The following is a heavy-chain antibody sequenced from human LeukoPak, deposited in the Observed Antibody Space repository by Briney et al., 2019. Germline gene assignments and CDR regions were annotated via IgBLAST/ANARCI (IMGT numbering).Heavy chain of an antibody. Sequence: SETLSLTCTVSGGSISSSSYYWAWIRQPPGKGLEWIGSSSYSGSPYYNPSLKSRVTISVDTSKNQFSLKLSSVTAADTAVYYCARAPAVAGTRLSWFDPWGQGTLVTVSS. V-gene: IGHV4-39*07. CDR3: ARAPAVAGTRLSWFDP. J-gene: IGHJ5*02. CDR2: SSYSGSP. CDR1: GGSISSSSYY. D-gene: IGHD6-19*01.